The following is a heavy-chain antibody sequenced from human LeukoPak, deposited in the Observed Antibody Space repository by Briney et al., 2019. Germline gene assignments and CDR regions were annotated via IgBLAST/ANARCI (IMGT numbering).Heavy chain of an antibody. D-gene: IGHD3-3*01. Sequence: SETLSLTCTVSGGSISSYYWSWIRQPPGKGLEWIGYIYYSGSTNYNPSLKSRVTISVDTSKNQFSLKLSSVTAADTAVYYCARAGDYDFWSGYFHYYYMDVWGKGTTVTVSS. V-gene: IGHV4-59*01. J-gene: IGHJ6*03. CDR1: GGSISSYY. CDR3: ARAGDYDFWSGYFHYYYMDV. CDR2: IYYSGST.